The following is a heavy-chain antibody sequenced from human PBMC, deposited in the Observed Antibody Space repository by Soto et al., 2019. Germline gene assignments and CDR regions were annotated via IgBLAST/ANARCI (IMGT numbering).Heavy chain of an antibody. CDR1: GHTFTGHH. D-gene: IGHD7-27*01. CDR2: IDLDSRNT. J-gene: IGHJ4*02. V-gene: IGHV1-2*02. Sequence: QVQLVQSGAEVKKPGASVKVSCKASGHTFTGHHMHWVRQAPRQGLEWMGYIDLDSRNTRYAQKFQGRVTTTRDTSITTAYMELSGLRSDDTAVYYCGLEPTGTGGFDYWGQGTLVTVSS. CDR3: GLEPTGTGGFDY.